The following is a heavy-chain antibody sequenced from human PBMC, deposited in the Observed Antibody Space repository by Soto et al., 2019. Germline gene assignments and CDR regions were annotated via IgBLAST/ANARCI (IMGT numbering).Heavy chain of an antibody. CDR2: ISDSGST. D-gene: IGHD3-10*01. V-gene: IGHV3-23*01. CDR1: GFTFSRYA. J-gene: IGHJ6*02. CDR3: ASCGGADWDSMVREGDYYYGMDV. Sequence: PGGSLRLSCTASGFTFSRYAMSWVRQAPGKGLEWVSTISDSGSTYYAESVKGRLTISRDNSKHTLYLQMNSLRAEDTAVYYCASCGGADWDSMVREGDYYYGMDVWGQGTTVTVSS.